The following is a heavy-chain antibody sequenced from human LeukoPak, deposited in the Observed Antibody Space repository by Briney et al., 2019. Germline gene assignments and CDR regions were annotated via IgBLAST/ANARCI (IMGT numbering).Heavy chain of an antibody. Sequence: GGSLRLSCAASGFTFSSYAMSWVRQAPGKGLEWVSAISGSGGSTYYADSVKGRFTISRDNSKNTLYLQMNSLRAEDTAVYYCAKDPASGLWFGELLNAGFDPWGQGTLVTVSS. D-gene: IGHD3-10*01. CDR3: AKDPASGLWFGELLNAGFDP. V-gene: IGHV3-23*01. CDR1: GFTFSSYA. CDR2: ISGSGGST. J-gene: IGHJ5*02.